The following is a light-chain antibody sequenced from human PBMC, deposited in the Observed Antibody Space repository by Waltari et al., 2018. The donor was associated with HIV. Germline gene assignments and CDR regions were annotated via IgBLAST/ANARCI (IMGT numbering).Light chain of an antibody. V-gene: IGLV3-10*01. J-gene: IGLJ2*01. CDR1: ALPKKY. CDR3: YSAESSGFRV. CDR2: EDS. Sequence: SYELTQPPSVSVSPGQTARITCSGDALPKKYAYWYQQKSGQAPVLVNYEDSKRPAGIQGSLSGSRSGTMATWTISGAQVADECDYHGYSAESSGFRVFGGGTKLTVL.